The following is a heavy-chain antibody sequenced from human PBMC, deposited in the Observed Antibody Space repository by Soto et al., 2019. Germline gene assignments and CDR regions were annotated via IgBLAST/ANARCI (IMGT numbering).Heavy chain of an antibody. D-gene: IGHD3-10*01. V-gene: IGHV3-30*18. CDR3: AKLPYGPVYFDY. CDR1: GFTFSSYG. Sequence: PGGSLRLSCAASGFTFSSYGMHWVRQAPGKGLEWVAVISYDGSNKYYADSVKGRFTISRDNSKNTLYLQMNSLRAEDTAVYYCAKLPYGPVYFDYWGQGXLVTVYS. CDR2: ISYDGSNK. J-gene: IGHJ4*02.